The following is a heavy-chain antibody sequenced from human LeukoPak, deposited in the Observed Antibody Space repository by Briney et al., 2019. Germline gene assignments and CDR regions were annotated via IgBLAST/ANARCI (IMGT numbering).Heavy chain of an antibody. D-gene: IGHD3-3*01. J-gene: IGHJ3*02. CDR2: ISDDGDRT. V-gene: IGHV3-23*01. CDR1: GFTFRSYA. Sequence: GGSLRLSCEASGFTFRSYAMNWVRQAPGKGLEWVSVISDDGDRTYYGDSLSGRFSISRDNSKNTLYLQINNLRVGGTAVYYCARSIFGVTHGFDIWGQGTRVTVSS. CDR3: ARSIFGVTHGFDI.